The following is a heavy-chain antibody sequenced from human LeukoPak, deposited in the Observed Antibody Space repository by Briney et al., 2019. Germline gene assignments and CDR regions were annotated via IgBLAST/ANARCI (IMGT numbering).Heavy chain of an antibody. D-gene: IGHD2-15*01. Sequence: GGSLRLSCTASGFTFGDYAMSWVRQAPGKGLEWVGFIRSKAYGWTTEYAASVKGRFTISRDDSKSIAYLQMNSLKTEDTAVYYCTRSPRWLLLDYFDYWGQGTLVTVSS. CDR2: IRSKAYGWTT. CDR1: GFTFGDYA. V-gene: IGHV3-49*04. J-gene: IGHJ4*02. CDR3: TRSPRWLLLDYFDY.